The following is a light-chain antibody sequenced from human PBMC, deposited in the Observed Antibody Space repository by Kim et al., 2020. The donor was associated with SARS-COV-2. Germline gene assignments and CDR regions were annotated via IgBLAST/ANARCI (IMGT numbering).Light chain of an antibody. J-gene: IGKJ4*01. V-gene: IGKV1-39*01. CDR3: QHSYTTPLT. CDR1: QSITNY. CDR2: TAT. Sequence: DIQMTQSPSSLSASVGDRVTITCRASQSITNYLNWYQHKRGKAPKLLIYTATSLQSGVPSRFSGSGSGTDFTLTISSLQPEDFATYYCQHSYTTPLTFGGGTKVDIK.